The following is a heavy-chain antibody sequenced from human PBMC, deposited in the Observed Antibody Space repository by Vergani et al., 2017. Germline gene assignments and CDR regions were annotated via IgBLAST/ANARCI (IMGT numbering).Heavy chain of an antibody. V-gene: IGHV4-38-2*02. J-gene: IGHJ6*02. CDR2: IYYNGRQ. CDR3: ARNDILTGYYYYGMDV. Sequence: QVQLQESGPGLVKASETLSLSCIVSGYSITSGYFWGWIRQPPGKGLEWIDSIYYNGRQSNNPSLKSRVTISVDTSKNQFSLKLSSVTAADTAVYYCARNDILTGYYYYGMDVWGQGTTVTVSS. CDR1: GYSITSGYF. D-gene: IGHD3-9*01.